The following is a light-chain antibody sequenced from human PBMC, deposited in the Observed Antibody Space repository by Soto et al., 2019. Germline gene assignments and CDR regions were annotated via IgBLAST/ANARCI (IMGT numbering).Light chain of an antibody. V-gene: IGKV1-5*03. CDR1: QSVSSG. J-gene: IGKJ4*01. CDR2: KAS. Sequence: DIQMTQSPSTLSASVGDRVTITCRASQSVSSGLAWYQHKPGKAPNLLIYKASSLESGVPSRFSGSESGTEVTLTISSLQPDDFATYFCQQYHTYPPTFGGGTKVGIK. CDR3: QQYHTYPPT.